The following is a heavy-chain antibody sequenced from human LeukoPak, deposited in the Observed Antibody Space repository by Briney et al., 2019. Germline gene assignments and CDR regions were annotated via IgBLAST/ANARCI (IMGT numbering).Heavy chain of an antibody. J-gene: IGHJ6*04. Sequence: GESLKISCKGSGYSFTSYWIGWVRQAPGQGLEWMGWISAYNGNTNYAQKFQGRVTMTEDTSTDTAYMELSSLRSEDTAVYYCATGLWFGKYLDVWGKGTTVTISS. CDR3: ATGLWFGKYLDV. CDR1: GYSFTSYW. D-gene: IGHD3-10*01. CDR2: ISAYNGNT. V-gene: IGHV1-18*04.